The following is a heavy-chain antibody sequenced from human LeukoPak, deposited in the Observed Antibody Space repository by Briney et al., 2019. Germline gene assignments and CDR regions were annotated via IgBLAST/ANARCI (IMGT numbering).Heavy chain of an antibody. D-gene: IGHD3-9*01. J-gene: IGHJ4*02. V-gene: IGHV3-23*01. CDR2: INGRGVST. CDR3: AKDSRFFDWLLPVFDY. CDR1: GLTFSSHA. Sequence: GGSLRLSCAASGLTFSSHAMSWVRQAPGKGLEWVSTINGRGVSTYYADSVRGRFTISRDNSKNTVYLQMSSLRADDTAVYHCAKDSRFFDWLLPVFDYWGQGTLVSVSS.